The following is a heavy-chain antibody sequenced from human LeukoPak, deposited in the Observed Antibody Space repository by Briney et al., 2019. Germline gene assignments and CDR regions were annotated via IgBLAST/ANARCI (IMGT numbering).Heavy chain of an antibody. Sequence: PGGSLRLSCVISGFSFRNYWMPWVRQAPGRGLVWVSRLNSDETSATYADSVKGRFTISRDNAKNSLYLQMNSLRAEDTAVYYCARASSGFDYWGQGTLVTVSS. CDR2: LNSDETSA. CDR3: ARASSGFDY. J-gene: IGHJ4*02. D-gene: IGHD6-19*01. V-gene: IGHV3-74*03. CDR1: GFSFRNYW.